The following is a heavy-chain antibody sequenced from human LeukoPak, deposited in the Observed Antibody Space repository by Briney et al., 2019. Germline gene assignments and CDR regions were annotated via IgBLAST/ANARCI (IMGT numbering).Heavy chain of an antibody. CDR3: ARGAWVDDILTPVVY. D-gene: IGHD3-9*01. Sequence: ASVKVSCKASGYTFTNYVINWVRQAPGRGFEWMGWMNPNSGNTGYAQKFQGRVTMTRNTSISTAYMELSSLRSEDTAVYYCARGAWVDDILTPVVYWGQGTLVTVSS. J-gene: IGHJ4*02. CDR1: GYTFTNYV. V-gene: IGHV1-8*02. CDR2: MNPNSGNT.